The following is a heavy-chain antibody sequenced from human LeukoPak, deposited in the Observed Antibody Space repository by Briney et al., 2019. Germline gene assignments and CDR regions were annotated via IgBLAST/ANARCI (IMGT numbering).Heavy chain of an antibody. V-gene: IGHV4-34*01. J-gene: IGHJ6*02. D-gene: IGHD5-18*01. CDR3: ARGLQLPYTYYYYGMDV. CDR2: INHSGST. Sequence: SETLSLTCAVYGGSFSGYYWSWIRQPPGKGLEWIGEINHSGSTNYNPSLKSRVTISVDTSKNQSSLKLSSVTAADTAVYYCARGLQLPYTYYYYGMDVWGQGTTVTVSS. CDR1: GGSFSGYY.